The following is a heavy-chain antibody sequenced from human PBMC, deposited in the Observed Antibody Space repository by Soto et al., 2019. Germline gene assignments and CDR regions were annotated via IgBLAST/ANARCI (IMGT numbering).Heavy chain of an antibody. J-gene: IGHJ4*02. CDR3: SRERVSASEH. Sequence: LQLRESGPGLVKPSETLSLTCTVSGGSISSSTYHWAWIRQPPGKGLEWIASIYYTGTTYYSPSLKSRVTISVDTSKNHFSLKLSSVTAADPAVYYCSRERVSASEHWGQGTLVTVSS. V-gene: IGHV4-39*02. D-gene: IGHD4-4*01. CDR2: IYYTGTT. CDR1: GGSISSSTYH.